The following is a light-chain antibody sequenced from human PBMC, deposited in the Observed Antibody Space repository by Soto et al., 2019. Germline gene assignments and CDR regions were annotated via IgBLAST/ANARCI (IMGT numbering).Light chain of an antibody. J-gene: IGKJ5*01. V-gene: IGKV3D-20*02. CDR3: QQRSNWPLIT. CDR1: QSVSSSY. CDR2: GAS. Sequence: EIVLTQSPGTLSLSPGERATLSCRASQSVSSSYLAWYQQKPGQAPRLLIYGASSRATGIPDRFSGSGSGTDFTLTISSLEPEDFAVYYCQQRSNWPLITLGQGTRLESK.